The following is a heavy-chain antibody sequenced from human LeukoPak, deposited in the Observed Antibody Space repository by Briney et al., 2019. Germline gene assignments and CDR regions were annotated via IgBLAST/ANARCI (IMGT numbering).Heavy chain of an antibody. CDR2: IIPIFGTA. CDR1: GGTFSSYA. CDR3: ARAEAVAGRTNWFDP. D-gene: IGHD6-19*01. V-gene: IGHV1-69*06. J-gene: IGHJ5*02. Sequence: ASVKVSCKASGGTFSSYAISWVRQAPGQGLEWMGGIIPIFGTANYAQKFQGRVTISADKSTSTAYMELSRLRSDDTAVYYCARAEAVAGRTNWFDPWGQGTLVTVSS.